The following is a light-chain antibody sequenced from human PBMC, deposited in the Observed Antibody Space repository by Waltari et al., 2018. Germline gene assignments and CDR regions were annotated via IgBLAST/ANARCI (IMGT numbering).Light chain of an antibody. V-gene: IGLV1-47*01. CDR1: SSNIGRKL. CDR2: KNN. Sequence: QSVLTQPPSASGTPGQRVTIPCSGSSSNIGRKLDYWYQHPPRTAPKLLIYKNNQRPSGLPDRFSGSKSGTSASLAISGLRSEDEADYYCAAWDDGLSAWVFGGGTKLTVL. CDR3: AAWDDGLSAWV. J-gene: IGLJ3*02.